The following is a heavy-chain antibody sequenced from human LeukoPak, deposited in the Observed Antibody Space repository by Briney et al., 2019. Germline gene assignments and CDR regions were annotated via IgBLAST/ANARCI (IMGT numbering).Heavy chain of an antibody. CDR1: GMSLSDSA. CDR3: IRHVEFQRPY. V-gene: IGHV3-73*01. CDR2: IRSRTRGYAT. Sequence: GGSLTLSCAASGMSLSDSAMNWVRQAPGKGLEWLAHIRSRTRGYATAYAASVTGRFVISRDDVKNMAFLQMTSLETEDTAVYYCIRHVEFQRPYWAQGVQVTVSS. J-gene: IGHJ4*02. D-gene: IGHD3-10*01.